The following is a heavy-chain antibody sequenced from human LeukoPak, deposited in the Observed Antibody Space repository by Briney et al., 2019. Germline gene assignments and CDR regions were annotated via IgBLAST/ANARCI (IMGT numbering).Heavy chain of an antibody. CDR1: GFTFSSYG. D-gene: IGHD1-26*01. Sequence: PGGSLRLSCAASGFTFSSYGMSWVRQAPGKGREGVSDFSDSGGSTYYADSVKGRFTISRDNSKNTLSLHVNSVRPEDRAVYYCARGGSYISALEIWGQGTIVTVSS. CDR2: FSDSGGST. V-gene: IGHV3-23*01. J-gene: IGHJ3*02. CDR3: ARGGSYISALEI.